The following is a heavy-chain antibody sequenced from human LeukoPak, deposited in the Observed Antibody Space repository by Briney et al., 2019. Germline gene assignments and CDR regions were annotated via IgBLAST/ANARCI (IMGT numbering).Heavy chain of an antibody. CDR1: GGSISSYY. Sequence: SETLSLTCTVSGGSISSYYWTWSRQPPGKGLEWIGYIYYSGSTNYNPSLRSRVTISVDTSKNQFSLKVSSVTAADTAVYYCARRRTSPEAFDFCGQGRIVTVSS. J-gene: IGHJ3*01. CDR2: IYYSGST. V-gene: IGHV4-59*01. CDR3: ARRRTSPEAFDF.